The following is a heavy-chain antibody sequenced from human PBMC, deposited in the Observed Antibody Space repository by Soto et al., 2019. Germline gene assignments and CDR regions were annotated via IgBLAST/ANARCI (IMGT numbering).Heavy chain of an antibody. D-gene: IGHD3-22*01. CDR1: GYIVTKRW. V-gene: IGHV5-51*01. CDR3: ARWAFDPSGHYYPYNRFDS. J-gene: IGHJ5*01. Sequence: EVQLVQSGAEMKKPGESLQISCQGSGYIVTKRWIAWVRQKPGTGLEWSGIIDPVDSDDRYSPSFEGQVTISVYKSNNTAFLRWDKLKTSDTATYFCARWAFDPSGHYYPYNRFDSWGQGTQVTVSS. CDR2: IDPVDSDD.